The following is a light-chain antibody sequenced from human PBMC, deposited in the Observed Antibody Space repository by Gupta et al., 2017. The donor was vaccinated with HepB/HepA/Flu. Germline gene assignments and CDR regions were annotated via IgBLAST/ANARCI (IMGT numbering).Light chain of an antibody. CDR2: DVG. CDR3: SSYTDSSTSVV. CDR1: SIDIGRYNY. V-gene: IGLV2-14*01. Sequence: QSALTQPASVSGSPGQSITISCTGTSIDIGRYNYVSWYQQHPGKAPKLMISDVGNRPSGVSNRFSGSKSGNAASLTISGLQAEDEANYYCSSYTDSSTSVVFGGGTKLTVL. J-gene: IGLJ2*01.